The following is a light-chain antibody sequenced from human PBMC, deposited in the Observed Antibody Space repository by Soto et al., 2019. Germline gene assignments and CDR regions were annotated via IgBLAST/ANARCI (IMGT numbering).Light chain of an antibody. CDR3: ATWDGSLPGEV. CDR2: GNR. J-gene: IGLJ2*01. Sequence: QSVLTQPPSVSGAPGQRVTISCTGNSSNLGAGYDVHWYQQLPGAAPKLVIFGNRNRPSGVPERFSGSKSGTSGTLDITGLQTGDEADYYCATWDGSLPGEVFGGGTKLTVL. CDR1: SSNLGAGYD. V-gene: IGLV1-40*01.